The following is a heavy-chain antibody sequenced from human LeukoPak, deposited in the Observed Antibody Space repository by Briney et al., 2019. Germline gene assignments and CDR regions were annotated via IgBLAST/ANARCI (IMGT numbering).Heavy chain of an antibody. Sequence: GGSLRLSCAASGFTFSSHGMDWVRQAPGMGLKWVSGVSPSGDITYYADSVKGRFAISRDNSRNTVYFQLNSLRADDTAVYYCAKDIDWGRFDVWGRGTLVTVSS. V-gene: IGHV3-23*01. CDR1: GFTFSSHG. J-gene: IGHJ2*01. CDR3: AKDIDWGRFDV. D-gene: IGHD7-27*01. CDR2: VSPSGDIT.